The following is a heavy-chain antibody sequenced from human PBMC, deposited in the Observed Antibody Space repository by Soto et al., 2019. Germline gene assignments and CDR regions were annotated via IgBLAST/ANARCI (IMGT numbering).Heavy chain of an antibody. CDR2: ISSNSAYI. CDR1: GFTFRSFT. J-gene: IGHJ5*02. Sequence: GGSLRLSCAVSGFTFRSFTMNWVRQAPGKGLEWVSTISSNSAYIYYTDALRGRFTISRDNAKNSLHLQMNSLRAEDTAVYYCTRDASRGSSARGWFDPWGPGTLVTAPQ. V-gene: IGHV3-21*01. D-gene: IGHD6-13*01. CDR3: TRDASRGSSARGWFDP.